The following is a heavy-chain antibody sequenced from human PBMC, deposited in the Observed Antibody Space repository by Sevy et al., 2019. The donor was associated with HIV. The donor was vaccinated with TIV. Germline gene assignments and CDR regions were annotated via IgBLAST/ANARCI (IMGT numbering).Heavy chain of an antibody. CDR3: ARDSSSSSYYYYGMDV. J-gene: IGHJ6*02. D-gene: IGHD6-6*01. CDR1: GGSISSYY. Sequence: SETLSLTCTVSGGSISSYYWSWIRQPPGKGLEWIGYIYYSGSTNYNPSLKSQVTISVDTSKNQFSLKLSSVTAADTAVYYCARDSSSSSYYYYGMDVWGQGTTVTVSS. V-gene: IGHV4-59*13. CDR2: IYYSGST.